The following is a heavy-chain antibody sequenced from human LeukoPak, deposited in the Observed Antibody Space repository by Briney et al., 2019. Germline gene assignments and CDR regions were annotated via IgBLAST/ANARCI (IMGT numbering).Heavy chain of an antibody. CDR3: AREGYDYDSSGYYYYFDY. D-gene: IGHD3-22*01. J-gene: IGHJ4*02. Sequence: PGGSLRLSCVASGFTFSSYARHWVRQAPGKGLEYVSAISSNGGSTYYANSVKGRFTISRDNSKNTLYLQMGSLRAEDMAVYYCAREGYDYDSSGYYYYFDYWGQGTLVTVSS. CDR2: ISSNGGST. V-gene: IGHV3-64*01. CDR1: GFTFSSYA.